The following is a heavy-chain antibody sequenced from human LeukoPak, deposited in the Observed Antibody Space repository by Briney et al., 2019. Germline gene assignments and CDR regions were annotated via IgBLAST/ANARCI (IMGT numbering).Heavy chain of an antibody. D-gene: IGHD3-22*01. CDR3: ARAIFYYDSSGYYEYFQH. Sequence: PSETLSLTCTVSGGSISGYYWSWIRQPPGKGLEWIGYIYYSGSTNYNPSLKSRVTISVDTSKNQFSLKLSSVTAADTAVYYCARAIFYYDSSGYYEYFQHWGQGTLVTVSS. CDR2: IYYSGST. V-gene: IGHV4-59*01. J-gene: IGHJ1*01. CDR1: GGSISGYY.